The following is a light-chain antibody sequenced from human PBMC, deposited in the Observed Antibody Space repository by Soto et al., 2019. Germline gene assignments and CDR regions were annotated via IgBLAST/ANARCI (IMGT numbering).Light chain of an antibody. Sequence: DIQMTQSPSTLSASVGDRVTITCRASQNVNNCLAWYQQKPGKAPKLLIHKASNLESGVPSRFSGSGSGTVFSLTISSLQPDDFATYDCQQYSSYWTFGKGTKVEIK. J-gene: IGKJ1*01. V-gene: IGKV1-5*03. CDR3: QQYSSYWT. CDR1: QNVNNC. CDR2: KAS.